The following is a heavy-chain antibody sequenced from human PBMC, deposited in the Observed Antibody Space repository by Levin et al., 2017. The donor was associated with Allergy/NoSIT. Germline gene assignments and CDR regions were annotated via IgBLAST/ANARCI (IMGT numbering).Heavy chain of an antibody. J-gene: IGHJ5*02. CDR2: ISYDGSNK. CDR3: AKDPDSGSGSSHGGWFDP. Sequence: SCAASGFTFSSYGMHWVRQAPGKGLEWVAVISYDGSNKFYADSVKGRFTISRDNSKNTLFLQMNSLRAEDTAVYYCAKDPDSGSGSSHGGWFDPWGQGTLVTVSS. D-gene: IGHD3-10*01. CDR1: GFTFSSYG. V-gene: IGHV3-30*18.